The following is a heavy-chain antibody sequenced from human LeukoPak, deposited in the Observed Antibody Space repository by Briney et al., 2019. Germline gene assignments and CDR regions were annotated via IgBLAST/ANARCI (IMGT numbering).Heavy chain of an antibody. Sequence: GGSLRLSCVASGFTFSSYSMNWIRQAPGKGPEWVAYINYTSSTTYYADSVKGRFTISRDDAKNSLYLQMNSLRAEDTAVYYCARAGEYCSGGSCYDAFDIWGQGTMVTVSS. CDR2: INYTSSTT. V-gene: IGHV3-48*04. CDR3: ARAGEYCSGGSCYDAFDI. D-gene: IGHD2-15*01. J-gene: IGHJ3*02. CDR1: GFTFSSYS.